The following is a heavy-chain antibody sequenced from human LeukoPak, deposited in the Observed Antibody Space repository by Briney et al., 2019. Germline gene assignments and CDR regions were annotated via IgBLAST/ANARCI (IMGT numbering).Heavy chain of an antibody. CDR3: ARVSGGTRDY. D-gene: IGHD2-15*01. V-gene: IGHV4-61*02. Sequence: SQTLSLTCTVSGCSISSGSYYWICLPQPAGKGREWVGRISTSGSTNYNPPLKSRVTISVDTSKNQFSLKLSSVTAADTAVYHCARVSGGTRDYWGQGTLVTVSS. CDR2: ISTSGST. CDR1: GCSISSGSYY. J-gene: IGHJ4*02.